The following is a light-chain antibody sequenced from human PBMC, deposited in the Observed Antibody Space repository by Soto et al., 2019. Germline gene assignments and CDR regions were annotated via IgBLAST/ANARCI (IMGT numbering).Light chain of an antibody. V-gene: IGKV3-15*01. Sequence: EVVMRQSPATLSVSPGETATLSCRASQNVNNKLAWYQQRPGQAPRLLIYAADTRATGFPDRFSGSGSGREFTLTISSLQSEDFAVYYCQQYNNWPPWTFGQGTKV. CDR3: QQYNNWPPWT. J-gene: IGKJ1*01. CDR1: QNVNNK. CDR2: AAD.